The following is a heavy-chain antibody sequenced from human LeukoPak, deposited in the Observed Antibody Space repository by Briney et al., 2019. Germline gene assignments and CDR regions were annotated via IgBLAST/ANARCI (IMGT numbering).Heavy chain of an antibody. Sequence: SQTLSLTCAVSGGSISSENYYWSWIRQHPETGLEWIGYIYYTGSSYYNPSLKSRVTISVDTSKNQFSLKLTSVTAADTAVYYCARSEAYDSSGYYWDYWGQGTLVTVSS. V-gene: IGHV4-31*11. D-gene: IGHD3-22*01. J-gene: IGHJ4*02. CDR3: ARSEAYDSSGYYWDY. CDR2: IYYTGSS. CDR1: GGSISSENYY.